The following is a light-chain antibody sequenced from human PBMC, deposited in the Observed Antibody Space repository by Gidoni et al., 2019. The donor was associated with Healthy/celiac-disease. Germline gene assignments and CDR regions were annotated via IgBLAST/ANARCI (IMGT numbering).Light chain of an antibody. CDR3: RQSYSTPNT. CDR2: AAS. J-gene: IGKJ2*01. Sequence: DIQMTQSPSSLSASVGDRVTITCRASQSISSYLNWYQQKPGKAPKLLIYAASSLQSGVPSRFSGTITISSLQPKDFAAYYCRQSYSTPNTFGQGTKLEIK. CDR1: QSISSY. V-gene: IGKV1-39*01.